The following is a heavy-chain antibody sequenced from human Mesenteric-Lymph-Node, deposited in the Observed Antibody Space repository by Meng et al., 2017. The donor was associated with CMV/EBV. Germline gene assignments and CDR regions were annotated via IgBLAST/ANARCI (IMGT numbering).Heavy chain of an antibody. J-gene: IGHJ6*02. Sequence: GESLKISCAASGFTLSSHSMNWVRQTPGGGLEWLSYISTGGTTIYYAESVRGRFTISRDNAKNSLYLQMNGLRAEDTAVYYCARGATMARGMDVWGQGTTVTVSS. CDR2: ISTGGTTI. V-gene: IGHV3-48*04. CDR3: ARGATMARGMDV. D-gene: IGHD3-10*01. CDR1: GFTLSSHS.